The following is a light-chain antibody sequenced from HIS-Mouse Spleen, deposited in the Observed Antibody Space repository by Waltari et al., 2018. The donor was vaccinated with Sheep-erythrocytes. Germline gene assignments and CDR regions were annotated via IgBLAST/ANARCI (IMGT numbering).Light chain of an antibody. CDR1: SSAVGGYNY. CDR2: DVS. V-gene: IGLV2-11*01. Sequence: QSALTQPRSVSGSPGQSVTISCTGTSSAVGGYNYVSWYQQHPGTAPKRMIYDVSKRPSGVPDRFSGSKSGNTASLTISGLQAEDEADYYCCSYAGSYNHVFATGTKVTVL. J-gene: IGLJ1*01. CDR3: CSYAGSYNHV.